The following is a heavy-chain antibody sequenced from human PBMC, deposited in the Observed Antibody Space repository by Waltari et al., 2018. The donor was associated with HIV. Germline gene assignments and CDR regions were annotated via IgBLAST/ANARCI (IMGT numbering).Heavy chain of an antibody. CDR1: GFTFSSSW. Sequence: DVEVVESGGGMVQPGGSLRLSCAVSGFTFSSSWMSWVRQAPGKCPASLANINQGGIETYYVDSVEGRFTSSRDNGRNLIYLQMNRLRAEDTAMYYCAREGGRDCSGGSCYIDYWGQGTLVAVSS. CDR2: INQGGIET. V-gene: IGHV3-7*01. J-gene: IGHJ4*02. CDR3: AREGGRDCSGGSCYIDY. D-gene: IGHD2-15*01.